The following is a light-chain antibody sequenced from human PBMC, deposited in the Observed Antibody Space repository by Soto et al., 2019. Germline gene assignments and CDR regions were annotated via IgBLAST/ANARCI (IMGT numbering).Light chain of an antibody. CDR3: QQYNTLFPYT. V-gene: IGKV1-5*03. Sequence: DIQMTQSPSTLSASVGDRVTITCRASQSVSYWLAWYQQKPGKAPKLLIYKASNLESGVPSRFSGSGSGTEFTLTISSLQADDFATYYCQQYNTLFPYTFGQGTKLDIK. CDR1: QSVSYW. J-gene: IGKJ2*01. CDR2: KAS.